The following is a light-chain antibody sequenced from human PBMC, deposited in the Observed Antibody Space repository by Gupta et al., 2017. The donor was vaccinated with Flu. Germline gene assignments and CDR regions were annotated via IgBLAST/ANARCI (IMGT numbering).Light chain of an antibody. J-gene: IGKJ2*03. CDR2: AAS. CDR1: QSISSY. CDR3: QQSDSTLYS. Sequence: DIQMTQSPSSLSASVGDRVTITCRASQSISSYLNWYQQKPGKAPKFLIYAASSLQSGVPSRFSGSGSGTDFTLTISSLQPEDFATYYCQQSDSTLYSFGQGTKLEIK. V-gene: IGKV1-39*01.